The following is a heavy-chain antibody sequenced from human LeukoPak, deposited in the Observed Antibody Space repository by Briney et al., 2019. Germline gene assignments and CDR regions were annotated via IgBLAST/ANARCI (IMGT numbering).Heavy chain of an antibody. J-gene: IGHJ5*02. V-gene: IGHV1-69*01. CDR2: IIPIFGTA. Sequence: SVKVSCKASGGTFSSYAISWVRQAPGQGLEWMGGIIPIFGTANYAQKFQGRVTITADESTSTAYMELSSLRSEDTAVYYCARPRGGSGSYLFWFDPWGQGTLVTVSS. CDR3: ARPRGGSGSYLFWFDP. CDR1: GGTFSSYA. D-gene: IGHD3-10*01.